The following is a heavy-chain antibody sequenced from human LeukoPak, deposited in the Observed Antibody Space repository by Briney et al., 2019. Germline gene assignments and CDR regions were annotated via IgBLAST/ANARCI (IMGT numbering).Heavy chain of an antibody. CDR3: ARADYYESSGYLEF. Sequence: GGSLRLSCAASGFTFSSYSMNWVRQAPGKGLEWVSSISSSSSYIYYAESVQRRFPICRDHANHSLYQQMNSPRAEDTAVYYCARADYYESSGYLEFWGQRPLVTVSS. D-gene: IGHD3-22*01. CDR2: ISSSSSYI. V-gene: IGHV3-21*01. J-gene: IGHJ4*02. CDR1: GFTFSSYS.